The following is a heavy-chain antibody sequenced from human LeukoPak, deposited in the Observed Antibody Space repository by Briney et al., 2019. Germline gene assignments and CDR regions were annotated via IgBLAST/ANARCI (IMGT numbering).Heavy chain of an antibody. J-gene: IGHJ3*02. CDR2: IGNSGRYI. V-gene: IGHV3-21*01. D-gene: IGHD5-12*01. Sequence: PVGSLRLSCAASGFTLNNYAMNWVRQAPGKGLEWVSTIGNSGRYINYVASVKGRFTISRDNAKNSVYLHMSSLRAEDTAHYYCAGYSGYDGGAFDIWGQGTMVTVS. CDR1: GFTLNNYA. CDR3: AGYSGYDGGAFDI.